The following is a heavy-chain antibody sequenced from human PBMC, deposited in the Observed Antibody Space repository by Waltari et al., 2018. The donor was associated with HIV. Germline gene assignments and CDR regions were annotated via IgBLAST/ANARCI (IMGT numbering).Heavy chain of an antibody. Sequence: QMQLQELRPGLVKPSETLSLTCTVSGGSISDYYWNWIRQPPGKGLVWLGYIYYSGSTNYNPSLKGRVTISVDTSENQFSLKLKSVTAADTAVYYCARENRWFFDLWGRGTLVTVSS. CDR1: GGSISDYY. V-gene: IGHV4-59*01. J-gene: IGHJ2*01. CDR3: ARENRWFFDL. CDR2: IYYSGST.